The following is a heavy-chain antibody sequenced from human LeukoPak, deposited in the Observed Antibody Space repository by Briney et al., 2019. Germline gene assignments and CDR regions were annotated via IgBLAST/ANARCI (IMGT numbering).Heavy chain of an antibody. V-gene: IGHV3-30-3*01. CDR2: ISYDGSNK. CDR3: AREGGSGSYYEAFDI. CDR1: GFTFSSYA. Sequence: GGSLRLSCAASGFTFSSYAMHWVRQAPGKGLEWVAVISYDGSNKYYADSVKGRFTISRDNSKNTLYLQMNSLRAEDTAVYYCAREGGSGSYYEAFDIWGQGTMVTVSS. J-gene: IGHJ3*02. D-gene: IGHD3-10*01.